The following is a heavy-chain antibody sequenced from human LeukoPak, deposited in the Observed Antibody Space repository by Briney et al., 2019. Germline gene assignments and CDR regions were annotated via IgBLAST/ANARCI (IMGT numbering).Heavy chain of an antibody. J-gene: IGHJ6*03. CDR3: ARLGVGYYYYYMDV. CDR2: INHSGST. Sequence: SETLSLTCAAYGGSFSGYYWSWIRQPPGKGLEWIGEINHSGSTNYNPSLKSRVTISVDTSKNQFSLKLSSVTAADTAVYYCARLGVGYYYYYMDVWGKGTTVTVSS. CDR1: GGSFSGYY. D-gene: IGHD3-3*01. V-gene: IGHV4-34*01.